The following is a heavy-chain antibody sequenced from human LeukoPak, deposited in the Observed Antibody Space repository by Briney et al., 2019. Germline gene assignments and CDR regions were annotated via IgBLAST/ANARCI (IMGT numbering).Heavy chain of an antibody. CDR3: ARDPRRLGYCSGGSCYHGY. CDR2: ISAYNGNT. CDR1: GYTLTSYG. Sequence: ASVKVSCKASGYTLTSYGISWVRQAPGQGLEWMGWISAYNGNTNYAQKLQGRVTMTTDTSTSTAYMELRSLRSDDTAVYYCARDPRRLGYCSGGSCYHGYWGQGTLVTVSS. D-gene: IGHD2-15*01. J-gene: IGHJ4*02. V-gene: IGHV1-18*01.